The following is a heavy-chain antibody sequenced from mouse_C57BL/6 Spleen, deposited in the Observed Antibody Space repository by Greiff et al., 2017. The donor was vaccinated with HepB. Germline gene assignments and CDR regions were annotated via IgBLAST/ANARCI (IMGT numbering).Heavy chain of an antibody. D-gene: IGHD2-3*01. CDR3: ARLGDGYFYFDY. CDR1: GYAFSSYW. J-gene: IGHJ2*01. V-gene: IGHV1-80*01. Sequence: QVQLQQSGAELVKPGASVKISCKASGYAFSSYWMNWVKQRPGKGLEWIGQIYPGDGDTNYNGKFKGKATLTADKSSSTAYMQLSSLTSEDSAVYVCARLGDGYFYFDYWGQGTTLTVSS. CDR2: IYPGDGDT.